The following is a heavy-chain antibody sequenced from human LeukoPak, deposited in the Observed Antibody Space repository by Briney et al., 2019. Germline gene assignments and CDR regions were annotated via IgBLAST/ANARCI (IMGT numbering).Heavy chain of an antibody. CDR3: ASPEYAPIPAGGH. V-gene: IGHV3-7*01. Sequence: GGSLRLSCVASGFPFSPIWMSWVRQAPGKGLEWVAMIKQTASETHYVDSVRGRFSISRDSAKSSLYLQMNSLKADDTAVYYRASPEYAPIPAGGHLGQGTLVTVSS. D-gene: IGHD1-14*01. CDR2: IKQTASET. J-gene: IGHJ4*02. CDR1: GFPFSPIW.